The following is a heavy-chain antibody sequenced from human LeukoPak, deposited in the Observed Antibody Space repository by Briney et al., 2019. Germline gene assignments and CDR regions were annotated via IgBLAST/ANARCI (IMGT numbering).Heavy chain of an antibody. CDR1: GFTVSSNY. Sequence: GGSLRLSCAASGFTVSSNYMSWVRQAPGKGLEWVSVIYSGGSTYYADSVKGRFTISRDNSKNTLYLQMNSLRAEDTAVYYCARGGGLYYDILTGYYFSPHAFDIWGQGTMVTVSS. V-gene: IGHV3-53*01. D-gene: IGHD3-9*01. CDR3: ARGGGLYYDILTGYYFSPHAFDI. CDR2: IYSGGST. J-gene: IGHJ3*02.